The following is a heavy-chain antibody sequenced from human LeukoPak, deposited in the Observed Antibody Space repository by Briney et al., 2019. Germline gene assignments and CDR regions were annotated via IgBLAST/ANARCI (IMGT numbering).Heavy chain of an antibody. V-gene: IGHV3-43*01. CDR1: GFTFDDYT. Sequence: GGSLRLSCAASGFTFDDYTMHWVRQAPGKGLEWVSLISWDGGSTYYADSVKGRFTISRDNSKNTLYLQMNSLRAEDTAVYYCAKEGDYYDSSGYYYAVNYFDYWGQGTLVTVSS. CDR3: AKEGDYYDSSGYYYAVNYFDY. J-gene: IGHJ4*02. CDR2: ISWDGGST. D-gene: IGHD3-22*01.